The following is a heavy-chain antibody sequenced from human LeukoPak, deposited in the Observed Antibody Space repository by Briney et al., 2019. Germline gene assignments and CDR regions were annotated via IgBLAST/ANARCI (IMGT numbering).Heavy chain of an antibody. J-gene: IGHJ4*02. CDR3: ARDLSSGSYSFDY. CDR1: AFTFSNAW. Sequence: PGGSLRLSCAASAFTFSNAWMSWVRQAPGKGLEWVSYISTRSRTIYYADSVKGRFTISRDNAKNSLYLQMNSLRDEDTAVYYCARDLSSGSYSFDYWGQGTLVTVSS. D-gene: IGHD1-26*01. CDR2: ISTRSRTI. V-gene: IGHV3-48*02.